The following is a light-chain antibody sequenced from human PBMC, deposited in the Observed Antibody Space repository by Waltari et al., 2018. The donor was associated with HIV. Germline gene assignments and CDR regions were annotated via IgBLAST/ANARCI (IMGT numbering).Light chain of an antibody. V-gene: IGKV3-15*01. J-gene: IGKJ2*01. Sequence: EIVMTQSPATLSVSPGETATLSCRASQSVSHNLAWYQQKPGQPPRLVIYAASSRVAGIPARFSGSGSGTEFTLTITSLQSGDFGVYYCQQYSDWPRYTFGGGTNLEIK. CDR3: QQYSDWPRYT. CDR1: QSVSHN. CDR2: AAS.